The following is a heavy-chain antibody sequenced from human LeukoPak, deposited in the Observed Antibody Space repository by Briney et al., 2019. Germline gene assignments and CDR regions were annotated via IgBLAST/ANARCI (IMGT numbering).Heavy chain of an antibody. D-gene: IGHD1-26*01. V-gene: IGHV1-8*01. CDR1: GYTFTSYD. CDR3: ARAEWELSHFDY. CDR2: MNPNSGNT. J-gene: IGHJ4*02. Sequence: ASVKVSCKASGYTFTSYDINWVRQATGQGLEWMGWMNPNSGNTGYAQKFQGRVTMTRNTSISTAYMELSSLRSEDTAVYYCARAEWELSHFDYWGQGTLVTVSS.